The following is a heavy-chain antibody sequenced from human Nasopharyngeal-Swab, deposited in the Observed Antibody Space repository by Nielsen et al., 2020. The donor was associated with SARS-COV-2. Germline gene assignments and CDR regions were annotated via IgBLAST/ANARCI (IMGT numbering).Heavy chain of an antibody. CDR3: TRGSLRTAPDC. Sequence: SKTLSLTCAVSGASISSDYWGWIRQPPGKGLEWIGCVSYSGRTDYNPSLKSRVTISIDTSKKHFSLVLSSLTAADTALYYCTRGSLRTAPDCWGQGTLVTVSS. V-gene: IGHV4-59*12. J-gene: IGHJ4*02. CDR2: VSYSGRT. CDR1: GASISSDY. D-gene: IGHD4-17*01.